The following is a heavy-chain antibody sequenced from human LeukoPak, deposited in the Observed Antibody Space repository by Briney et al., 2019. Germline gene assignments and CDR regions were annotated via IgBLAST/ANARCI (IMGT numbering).Heavy chain of an antibody. CDR3: ARGRPYGSGSYSDYYYYYGMDV. CDR1: GFTFSSYA. D-gene: IGHD3-10*01. J-gene: IGHJ6*02. Sequence: GGSLSLSFAASGFTFSSYAMSWVRQAPGKGLEWVSAISGSGDDTYYADSVKGRFIISRDNSKNTLYLQMNSLRAEDTAVYYCARGRPYGSGSYSDYYYYYGMDVWGQGTTVTVSS. CDR2: ISGSGDDT. V-gene: IGHV3-23*01.